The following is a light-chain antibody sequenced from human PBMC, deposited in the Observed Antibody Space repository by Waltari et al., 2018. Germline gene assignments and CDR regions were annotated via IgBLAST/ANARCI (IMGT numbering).Light chain of an antibody. V-gene: IGKV3-20*01. Sequence: EIVLTQSPGTLSVSPGERVTVSCRASQTITGSWLTWYHQKPGQAPRLLIYGASNRATGIPDRFSGSESGTDFTLTISRLEPEDSAVYYCQQYDGSVVTFGGGTKVEIK. J-gene: IGKJ4*01. CDR3: QQYDGSVVT. CDR1: QTITGSW. CDR2: GAS.